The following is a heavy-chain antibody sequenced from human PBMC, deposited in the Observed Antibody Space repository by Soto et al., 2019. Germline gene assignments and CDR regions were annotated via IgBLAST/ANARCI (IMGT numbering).Heavy chain of an antibody. CDR2: INGGGDSP. CDR1: GFTFSNYA. Sequence: VQLLESGGGLVHPGGSLRLSCTASGFTFSNYAMTWVRQGPGKGLQWVAGINGGGDSPHYADSVKGRFIISRDNSNNTLVLQMRRLRVDDTALYYCAKRGKFGGFDYWGQGTLLTVSS. CDR3: AKRGKFGGFDY. D-gene: IGHD3-10*01. J-gene: IGHJ4*02. V-gene: IGHV3-23*01.